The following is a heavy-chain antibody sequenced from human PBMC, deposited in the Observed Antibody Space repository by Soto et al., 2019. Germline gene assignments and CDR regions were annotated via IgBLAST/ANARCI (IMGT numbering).Heavy chain of an antibody. D-gene: IGHD3-3*01. J-gene: IGHJ4*02. V-gene: IGHV1-18*01. CDR3: ARWSGHDYNFAH. Sequence: ASVKVSCKASGYTFTSYGISWVRQAPGQGLEWMGWISAYNGNTNYAQKLQGRVTMTTDTSTSTAYMELSSLRSEDTAVYYCARWSGHDYNFAHWGQGTQVTVDS. CDR1: GYTFTSYG. CDR2: ISAYNGNT.